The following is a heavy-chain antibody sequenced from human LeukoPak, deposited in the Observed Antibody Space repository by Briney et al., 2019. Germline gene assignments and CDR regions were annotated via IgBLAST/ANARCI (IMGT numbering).Heavy chain of an antibody. J-gene: IGHJ4*02. Sequence: GGSLRLSCAASGFTFSSYGMHWVRQAPGQGLDRVAVISYDGSNKYYADSVQGRFTISRDNSKNTLYLQMNSLRAEDTAVYHCAKAQRVRGVTIDYWGQGTLVTVSS. CDR1: GFTFSSYG. CDR2: ISYDGSNK. CDR3: AKAQRVRGVTIDY. V-gene: IGHV3-30*18. D-gene: IGHD3-10*01.